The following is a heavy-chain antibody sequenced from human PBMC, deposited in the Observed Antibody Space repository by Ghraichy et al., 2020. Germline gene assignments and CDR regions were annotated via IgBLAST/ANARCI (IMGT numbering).Heavy chain of an antibody. Sequence: ASVKVSCKASGYTFTSYGISWVRQAPGQGLEWMGWISAYNGNTNYAQKLQGRVTMTTDTSTSTAYMELRSLRSDDTAVYYCARQGSFGGIYYYYYGMDVWGQGTTVTVSS. D-gene: IGHD3-10*01. J-gene: IGHJ6*02. CDR1: GYTFTSYG. CDR2: ISAYNGNT. CDR3: ARQGSFGGIYYYYYGMDV. V-gene: IGHV1-18*01.